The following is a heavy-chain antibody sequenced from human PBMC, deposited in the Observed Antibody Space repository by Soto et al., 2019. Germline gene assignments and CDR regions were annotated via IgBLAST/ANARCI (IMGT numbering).Heavy chain of an antibody. J-gene: IGHJ5*02. Sequence: LSLTCAVYGGSFSGYYWSWIRQPPGKGLEWIGEINHSGSTNYNPSLKSRVTISVDTSKNQFSLKLSSVTAADTAVYYCARGRGNYTEYNWFDPWGQGTLVTVSS. D-gene: IGHD4-4*01. CDR3: ARGRGNYTEYNWFDP. CDR1: GGSFSGYY. V-gene: IGHV4-34*01. CDR2: INHSGST.